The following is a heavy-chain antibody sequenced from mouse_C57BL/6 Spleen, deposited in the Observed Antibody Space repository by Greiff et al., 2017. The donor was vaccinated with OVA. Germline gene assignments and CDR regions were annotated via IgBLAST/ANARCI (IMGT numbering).Heavy chain of an antibody. D-gene: IGHD1-1*01. Sequence: QVQLKQSGAELAKPGASVKLSCKASGYTFTSYWMHWVKQRPGQGLEWIGYINPSSGYTKYNQKFKDKATLTADKSSSTAYMQLSSLTYEDSAVYYCARWEDTTVRSPVYFDYWGQGTTLTVSS. J-gene: IGHJ2*01. CDR1: GYTFTSYW. CDR3: ARWEDTTVRSPVYFDY. CDR2: INPSSGYT. V-gene: IGHV1-7*01.